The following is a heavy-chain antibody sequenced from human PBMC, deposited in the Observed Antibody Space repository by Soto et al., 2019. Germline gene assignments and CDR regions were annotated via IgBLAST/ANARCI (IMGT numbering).Heavy chain of an antibody. D-gene: IGHD4-17*01. CDR2: IYHSGST. Sequence: SETLSLTCAVSSGSISSSNWWSWVRQPPGKGLEWIGEIYHSGSTNYNPSLKSRVTISVDKSKNQFSLKLSSVTAADTAVYYCARGATTVTHNWFDPWGQGTLVTVSS. J-gene: IGHJ5*02. V-gene: IGHV4-4*02. CDR3: ARGATTVTHNWFDP. CDR1: SGSISSSNW.